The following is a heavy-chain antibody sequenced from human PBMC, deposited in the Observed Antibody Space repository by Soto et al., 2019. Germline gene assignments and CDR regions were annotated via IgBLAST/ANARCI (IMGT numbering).Heavy chain of an antibody. J-gene: IGHJ4*02. V-gene: IGHV3-23*01. CDR2: ISGSGGST. D-gene: IGHD3-22*01. CDR3: AKDLSYYDSSGATTW. CDR1: GFTFSSYA. Sequence: GGSLRLSCAASGFTFSSYAMSWVRQAPGKGLEWVSAISGSGGSTYYADSVKGRFTISRDNSKNTLYLQMNSLRAEDTAVYYCAKDLSYYDSSGATTWWGQGTLVTVSS.